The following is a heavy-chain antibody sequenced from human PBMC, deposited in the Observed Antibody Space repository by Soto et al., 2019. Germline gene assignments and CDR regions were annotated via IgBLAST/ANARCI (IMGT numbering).Heavy chain of an antibody. Sequence: QVQLVESGGGLVKPGGSLRLSCAASGFTFSDYYMSWIRQAPGKGLEWVSYISSSSSYTNYADSVKGRFTISRDNANNSLYLQMNILRAEDTAVYYCARDVGRALFDPWGQGTLVTVSS. CDR3: ARDVGRALFDP. J-gene: IGHJ5*02. CDR1: GFTFSDYY. CDR2: ISSSSSYT. V-gene: IGHV3-11*06. D-gene: IGHD1-26*01.